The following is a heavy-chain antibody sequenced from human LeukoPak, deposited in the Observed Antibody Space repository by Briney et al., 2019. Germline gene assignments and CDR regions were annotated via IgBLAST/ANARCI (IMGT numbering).Heavy chain of an antibody. CDR1: GYIFTNYW. Sequence: GESLKISCKGSGYIFTNYWIAWVRQMPGKGLEWMGIIYPGDSDIRYSPSSQGQVTISADKSISTAFLQWSSLQASDTAIYYCARHTSTWPRNGDSWGQGTLVTVSS. CDR3: ARHTSTWPRNGDS. CDR2: IYPGDSDI. J-gene: IGHJ5*01. V-gene: IGHV5-51*01. D-gene: IGHD6-13*01.